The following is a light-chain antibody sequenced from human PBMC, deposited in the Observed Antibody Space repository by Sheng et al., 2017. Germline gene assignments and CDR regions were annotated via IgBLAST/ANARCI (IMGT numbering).Light chain of an antibody. CDR1: QDISKD. CDR3: QQYDNLPYT. Sequence: DIQMTQSPSSLSASVGDRVTITCQATQDISKDLNWYQQKPGTAPKLLIYGASNLETGVPSRFSGSRSGTEFTFTISSLQPEDIATYYCQQYDNLPYTFGQGTXLEIK. J-gene: IGKJ2*01. CDR2: GAS. V-gene: IGKV1-33*01.